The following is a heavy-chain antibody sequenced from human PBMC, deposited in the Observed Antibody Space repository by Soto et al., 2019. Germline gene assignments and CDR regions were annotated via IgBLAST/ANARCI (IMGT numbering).Heavy chain of an antibody. CDR2: ISYDGINK. V-gene: IGHV3-30-3*01. Sequence: GGSLRLSCAASGFTFSSYSIHWVRQAPCKGLEWVAVISYDGINKYYADSVKGRFTISRDNSKNMLYLQMDSLRAEDTAVYYCAIYRLHHPGSGSNYNPGWHKGMDVCGQGTTVPVCS. D-gene: IGHD3-10*01. J-gene: IGHJ6*02. CDR1: GFTFSSYS. CDR3: AIYRLHHPGSGSNYNPGWHKGMDV.